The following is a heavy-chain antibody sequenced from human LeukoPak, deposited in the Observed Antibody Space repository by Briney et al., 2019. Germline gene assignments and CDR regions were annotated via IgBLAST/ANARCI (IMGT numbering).Heavy chain of an antibody. J-gene: IGHJ4*02. CDR2: IYSGGST. D-gene: IGHD3-22*01. CDR3: ARAVGSGYDY. CDR1: GGSISSYY. Sequence: ETLSLTCTVSGGSISSYYWSWVRQAPGKGLEWVSVIYSGGSTYYADSVKGRFTISRDNSKNTLYLQMNSLRAEDTAVYYCARAVGSGYDYWGQGTLVTVSS. V-gene: IGHV3-53*01.